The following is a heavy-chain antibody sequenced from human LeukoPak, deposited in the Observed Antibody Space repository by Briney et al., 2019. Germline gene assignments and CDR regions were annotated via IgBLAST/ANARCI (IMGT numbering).Heavy chain of an antibody. J-gene: IGHJ4*02. CDR3: ARVGHKEMATIYFDY. Sequence: SVKVSCKASGGTFSSYAISWVRQAPGQGLEWMGGIIPIFGTANYAQKFQGRVTITADKSTSTAYMELSSLRSEDTAVYYCARVGHKEMATIYFDYWGQGTLVTVSS. CDR1: GGTFSSYA. CDR2: IIPIFGTA. V-gene: IGHV1-69*06. D-gene: IGHD5-24*01.